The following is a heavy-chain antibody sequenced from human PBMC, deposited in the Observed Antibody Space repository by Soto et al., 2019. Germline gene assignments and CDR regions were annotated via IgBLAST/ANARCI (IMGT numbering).Heavy chain of an antibody. CDR2: ISGSGGST. Sequence: EVQLLESGGGLVQPGGSLRLSCAASGFTFSSYAMSWVRQAPGKGLEWVSAISGSGGSTYYADSVKGRFTISRDNSQNTLYLQMNSLRAEDTAVYYCATEGVATYYYDSSGYYPGAFDIWGQGTMVTVSS. D-gene: IGHD3-22*01. J-gene: IGHJ3*02. CDR3: ATEGVATYYYDSSGYYPGAFDI. CDR1: GFTFSSYA. V-gene: IGHV3-23*01.